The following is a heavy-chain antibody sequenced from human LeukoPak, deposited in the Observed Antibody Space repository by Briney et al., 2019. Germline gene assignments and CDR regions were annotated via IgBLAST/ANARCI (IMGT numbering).Heavy chain of an antibody. Sequence: GGSLRLSCAASGFTFSSYTMSWVRQAPGKGLEWVSGISGSGGSTYYADSVKGRFTIPRDKSKNTLYLQMNSLRAEDTAVYYCARCSPVGDGFDIWGQGTMVTVSS. CDR3: ARCSPVGDGFDI. V-gene: IGHV3-23*01. D-gene: IGHD2-15*01. CDR2: ISGSGGST. CDR1: GFTFSSYT. J-gene: IGHJ3*02.